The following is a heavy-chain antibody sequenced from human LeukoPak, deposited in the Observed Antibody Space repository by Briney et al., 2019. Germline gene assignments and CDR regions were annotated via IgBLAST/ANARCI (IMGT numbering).Heavy chain of an antibody. CDR1: GLTFNSYW. V-gene: IGHV3-7*01. J-gene: IGHJ4*02. CDR2: IKQDGSEK. Sequence: GGSLRLSCAVSGLTFNSYWMSWVRQAPGKGLEWVANIKQDGSEKFYVDSVKGRFTISRDNAKNSLYLQMNSLRAEDTAVFYCVRGRYCSGGGCHYFDYWGQGTLVTVSS. D-gene: IGHD2-15*01. CDR3: VRGRYCSGGGCHYFDY.